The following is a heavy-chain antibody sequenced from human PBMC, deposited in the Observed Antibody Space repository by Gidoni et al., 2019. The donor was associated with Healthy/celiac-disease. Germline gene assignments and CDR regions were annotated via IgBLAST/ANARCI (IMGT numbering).Heavy chain of an antibody. D-gene: IGHD6-25*01. CDR1: GYTFTSYY. Sequence: QVQLVQSGAEVKKPGASVKVSCKASGYTFTSYYMHGVRQAPGQGLAWMGIISPSGVSTSYGKKFQGRVTMTRDTSTRTVYMGLSSLRSEDTAVYDCARGGGQGDAFDSWGQGTMVTVSS. J-gene: IGHJ3*02. V-gene: IGHV1-46*01. CDR3: ARGGGQGDAFDS. CDR2: ISPSGVST.